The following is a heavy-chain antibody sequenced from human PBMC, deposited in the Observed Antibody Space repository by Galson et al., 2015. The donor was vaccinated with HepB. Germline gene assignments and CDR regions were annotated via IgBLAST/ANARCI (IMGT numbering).Heavy chain of an antibody. CDR2: FGPEDGEI. V-gene: IGHV1-24*01. D-gene: IGHD3-3*01. J-gene: IGHJ6*02. Sequence: SVKVSCKVSGDTLTKLSIYWVRQAPGKGLQWMARFGPEDGEIYAQKFQGRVTMTEDTPTDTAYMELSSLRSEDTAVYYCATVAHSTIFGVVIDPVPSPDYGMDVWGQGTTVTVS. CDR1: GDTLTKLS. CDR3: ATVAHSTIFGVVIDPVPSPDYGMDV.